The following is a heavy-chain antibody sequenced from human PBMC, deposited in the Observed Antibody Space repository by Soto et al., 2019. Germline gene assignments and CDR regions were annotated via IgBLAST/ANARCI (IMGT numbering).Heavy chain of an antibody. D-gene: IGHD1-1*01. Sequence: QVQLVESGGGVVQPGRSLRLSCAASGFTFSRYGFDWVRQAPGKGLEWVAVIVSDGSNKYHADSVEGRFTISRDNSKDTLYLQMNSLRAEDTAVYYCARDDAFQNENGFDIWGQGTMVTVSS. CDR1: GFTFSRYG. CDR2: IVSDGSNK. V-gene: IGHV3-33*01. J-gene: IGHJ3*02. CDR3: ARDDAFQNENGFDI.